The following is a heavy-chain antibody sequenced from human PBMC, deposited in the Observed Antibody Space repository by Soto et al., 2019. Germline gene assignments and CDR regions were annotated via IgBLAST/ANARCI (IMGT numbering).Heavy chain of an antibody. Sequence: QVQLQESGPGLVKPSQTLSLTCTVSGGSISSGGYYWSWIRQHPGKGLEWIGYIYYSGSTYYNPSLQSRVTISVDTSKNQFSLKLSSVTAADTAVYYCARGYCSGGSCYGNWFDPWGQGTLVTVSS. CDR2: IYYSGST. CDR3: ARGYCSGGSCYGNWFDP. D-gene: IGHD2-15*01. V-gene: IGHV4-31*03. CDR1: GGSISSGGYY. J-gene: IGHJ5*02.